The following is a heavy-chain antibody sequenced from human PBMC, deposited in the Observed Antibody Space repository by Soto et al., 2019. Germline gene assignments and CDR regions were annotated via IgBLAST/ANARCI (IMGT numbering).Heavy chain of an antibody. Sequence: SQTLSLTCAISGDSVSSNSAAWNWIRQSPSRGLEWLGRTYYRPKWYNDYAVSVKSRITINPDTSKNQSSLQLNSVTPEDTAVYYCARETAMVHSVYFDYWGQGTLVTVSS. D-gene: IGHD5-18*01. CDR1: GDSVSSNSAA. J-gene: IGHJ4*02. CDR2: TYYRPKWYN. V-gene: IGHV6-1*01. CDR3: ARETAMVHSVYFDY.